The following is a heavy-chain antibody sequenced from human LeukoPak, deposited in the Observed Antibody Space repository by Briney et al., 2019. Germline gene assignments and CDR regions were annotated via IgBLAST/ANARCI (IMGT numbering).Heavy chain of an antibody. CDR2: INHSGST. J-gene: IGHJ4*02. CDR3: AREAPTMTRGIDC. CDR1: GGSFSGYY. D-gene: IGHD4-17*01. Sequence: SETLSLTCAVYGGSFSGYYWSWIRQPPGKGLEWIGEINHSGSTNYNLSLKSRVTMSVDTSKNQFSLKLTSVTAADTAVYYCAREAPTMTRGIDCWGQGTLVTVSS. V-gene: IGHV4-34*01.